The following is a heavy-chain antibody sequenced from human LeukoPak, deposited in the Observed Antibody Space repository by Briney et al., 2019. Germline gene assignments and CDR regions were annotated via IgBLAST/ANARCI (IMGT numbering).Heavy chain of an antibody. CDR3: ARLGYTSSWFGGWFDP. Sequence: NPSETLSLTCNVSGGPINSGYYYWGWIRQPPGKGLEWIGSVYYSGTTYSNAALKSRVTISVDTSKNQFSLKLRSVTAADTAVYYCARLGYTSSWFGGWFDPWGRGTLVTVSS. CDR1: GGPINSGYYY. D-gene: IGHD6-13*01. CDR2: VYYSGTT. V-gene: IGHV4-39*01. J-gene: IGHJ5*02.